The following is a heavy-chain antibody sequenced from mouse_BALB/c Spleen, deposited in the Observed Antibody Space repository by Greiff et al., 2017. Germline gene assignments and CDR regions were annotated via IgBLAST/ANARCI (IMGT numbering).Heavy chain of an antibody. Sequence: QVQLQQSGAELVKPGASVKLSCKASGYTFTSYWMHWVKQRPGQGLEWIGEIDPSDSYTNYNQKFKGKATLTVDKSSSTAYMQLSSLTSEDSAVYYCARSGDYGNYVGDWGQGTTLTVSS. CDR1: GYTFTSYW. CDR3: ARSGDYGNYVGD. V-gene: IGHV1-69*02. J-gene: IGHJ2*01. D-gene: IGHD2-1*01. CDR2: IDPSDSYT.